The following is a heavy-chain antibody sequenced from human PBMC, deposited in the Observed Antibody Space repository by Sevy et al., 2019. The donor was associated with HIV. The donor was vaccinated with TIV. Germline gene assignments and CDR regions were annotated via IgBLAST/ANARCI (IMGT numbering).Heavy chain of an antibody. CDR1: GFTFSSYG. J-gene: IGHJ3*02. Sequence: GGSLRLSCAASGFTFSSYGMHWVRQAPGKGLEWVAVIWYDGSNKYYADSVKGRFTISRDNSKNKLYLQMNSLRAEDTAVYYCARDNNFWSGYYTGLGGAFDIWGQGTMVTVSS. CDR2: IWYDGSNK. V-gene: IGHV3-33*01. D-gene: IGHD3-3*01. CDR3: ARDNNFWSGYYTGLGGAFDI.